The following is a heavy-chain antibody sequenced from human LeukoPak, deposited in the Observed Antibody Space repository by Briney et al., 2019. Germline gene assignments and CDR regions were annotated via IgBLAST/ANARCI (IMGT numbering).Heavy chain of an antibody. CDR2: IWYDGSDK. V-gene: IGHV3-33*01. CDR3: ARGSSYNESGGYYYAFDY. J-gene: IGHJ4*02. CDR1: GFAFSSYG. Sequence: GGSLRLSCAASGFAFSSYGMHWVRQAPGKGLEWVALIWYDGSDKYYTDSVKGRFTISRDNSKNTLSLQMNSLRAEDTAEYYCARGSSYNESGGYYYAFDYWGQGTLVTVSS. D-gene: IGHD3-22*01.